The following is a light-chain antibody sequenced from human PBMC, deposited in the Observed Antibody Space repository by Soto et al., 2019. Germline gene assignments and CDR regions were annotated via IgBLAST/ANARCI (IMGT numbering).Light chain of an antibody. Sequence: EIRVTQSPAALSASVEDRVIITCRASQSISNHLNWYQQKPGKAPKLLIFAASSLQSAVPSRFSGSRSGPDFTLPISSLQPEDFATYYCQQSYSSPPTFGQGTKVDIK. CDR1: QSISNH. J-gene: IGKJ1*01. V-gene: IGKV1-39*01. CDR2: AAS. CDR3: QQSYSSPPT.